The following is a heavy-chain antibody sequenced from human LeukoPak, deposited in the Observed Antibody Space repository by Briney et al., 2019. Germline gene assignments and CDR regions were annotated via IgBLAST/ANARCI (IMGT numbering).Heavy chain of an antibody. CDR2: INPNSGGT. D-gene: IGHD3-16*01. J-gene: IGHJ4*02. Sequence: ASVKVSCKASGGTFSSYAISWVRQAPGQGLEWMGRINPNSGGTNYAQKFQGRVTMTRDTSISTAYMELSRLRSDDTAVYYCAGDSVGGGGEGFDYWGQGTLVTVSS. CDR3: AGDSVGGGGEGFDY. CDR1: GGTFSSYA. V-gene: IGHV1-2*02.